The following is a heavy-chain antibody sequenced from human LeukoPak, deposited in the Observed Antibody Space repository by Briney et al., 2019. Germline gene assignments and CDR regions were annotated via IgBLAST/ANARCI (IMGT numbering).Heavy chain of an antibody. J-gene: IGHJ3*01. CDR3: ARGIGDDYGRPRAFDP. CDR2: ISAYNGGT. V-gene: IGHV1-18*01. D-gene: IGHD4-17*01. CDR1: GYTFTSYG. Sequence: ASVKVSCKASGYTFTSYGISWVRQAPGQGLQWMAWISAYNGGTNYAQKLQGRVTVTTDTSASTAYMELSRLRADDTAVYYCARGIGDDYGRPRAFDPWGQGTMVTVSS.